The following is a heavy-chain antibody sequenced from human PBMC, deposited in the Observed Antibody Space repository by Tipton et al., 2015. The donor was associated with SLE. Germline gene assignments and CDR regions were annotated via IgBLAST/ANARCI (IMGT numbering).Heavy chain of an antibody. CDR1: GGSISSYY. D-gene: IGHD2-2*01. CDR3: ASPGEYCSSISCYDWYFDL. CDR2: IYYSGST. J-gene: IGHJ2*01. Sequence: TLSLTCTVSGGSISSYYWSWIRQPPGKGLEWIGYIYYSGSTNYNPSLKSRVTMSVDTSKNQFSLKLNSVTAADTAVYYCASPGEYCSSISCYDWYFDLWGRGTLVTVSS. V-gene: IGHV4-59*08.